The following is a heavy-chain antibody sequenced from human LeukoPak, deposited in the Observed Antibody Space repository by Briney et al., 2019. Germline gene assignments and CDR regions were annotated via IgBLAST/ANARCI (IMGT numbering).Heavy chain of an antibody. CDR3: ARSSGSYPDY. CDR1: GFTFSSYA. V-gene: IGHV3-30*04. D-gene: IGHD1-26*01. CDR2: ISYDGSNK. Sequence: GGALRLSCAASGFTFSSYAMHWVRQAPGKGLEWVAVISYDGSNKYYADSVKGRFTISRDNSKNTLYLQMNSLRVEDTAVYYCARSSGSYPDYWGQGTLVTVSS. J-gene: IGHJ4*02.